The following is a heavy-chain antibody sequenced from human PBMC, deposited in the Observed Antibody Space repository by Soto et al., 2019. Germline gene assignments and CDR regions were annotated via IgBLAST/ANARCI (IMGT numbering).Heavy chain of an antibody. V-gene: IGHV3-66*01. Sequence: EVQLVESGGGLVQPGGSLRLSCAASEFTVSNDYMSWVRQAPGKGLEWVSVIYSGGETYYADSVKGRFSIYRDDSKNTLYLQMNSLSTEDTAVYYCARDGPRRAVTAGGWYFDCWGQGTLVTVSS. CDR3: ARDGPRRAVTAGGWYFDC. D-gene: IGHD2-21*02. CDR1: EFTVSNDY. CDR2: IYSGGET. J-gene: IGHJ4*02.